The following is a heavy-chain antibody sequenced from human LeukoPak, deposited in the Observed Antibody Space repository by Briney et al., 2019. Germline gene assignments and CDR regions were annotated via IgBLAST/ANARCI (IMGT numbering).Heavy chain of an antibody. J-gene: IGHJ6*02. CDR1: GFTFSSYS. CDR3: ARDNSSGGSDFHYYGMYV. V-gene: IGHV3-48*01. Sequence: PGGSLRLSCAASGFTFSSYSMNWVRQAPGKGLEWISYISSGGSPTYYADSVKGRFVISRDSAKNSLYLRMNSLRAEDTAVYYCARDNSSGGSDFHYYGMYVWGQGTTVIVSS. CDR2: ISSGGSPT. D-gene: IGHD3-22*01.